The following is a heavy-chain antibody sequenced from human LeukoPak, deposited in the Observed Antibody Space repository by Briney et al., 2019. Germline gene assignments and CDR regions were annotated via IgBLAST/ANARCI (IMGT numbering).Heavy chain of an antibody. CDR2: ISGSGGST. J-gene: IGHJ4*02. V-gene: IGHV3-23*01. D-gene: IGHD4-11*01. CDR1: GFTFSSYA. CDR3: AMAGRPSTVTTPYYFDY. Sequence: PGGSLRLSCAASGFTFSSYAMSWVRQAPGKGLEWVSAISGSGGSTYYADSVKGRFTISRDNSKNTLYLQMNSLRAEDTAVYYCAMAGRPSTVTTPYYFDYWGQGTLVAVSS.